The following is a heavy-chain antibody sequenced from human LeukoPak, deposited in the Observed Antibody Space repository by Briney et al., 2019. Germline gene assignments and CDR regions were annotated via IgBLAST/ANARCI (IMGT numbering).Heavy chain of an antibody. CDR1: GGSISSSRDY. D-gene: IGHD5-18*01. J-gene: IGHJ4*02. V-gene: IGHV4-39*07. CDR3: ARDGGRGYSYGDRDFDY. Sequence: PSETLSLTCIVSGGSISSSRDYWAWIRQPPGKGLEWIANIYYSGSTYYSPSLKSRVTISVDTSKNQFSLKLSSVTAADTAVYYCARDGGRGYSYGDRDFDYWGQGTLVTVSS. CDR2: IYYSGST.